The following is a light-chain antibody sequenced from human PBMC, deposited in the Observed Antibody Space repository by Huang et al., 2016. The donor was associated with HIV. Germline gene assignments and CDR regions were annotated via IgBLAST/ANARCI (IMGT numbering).Light chain of an antibody. Sequence: EIILTQSPGTLSLSPGESAALSCWASQNITNNFLAWYQQRSGQAPRLLIYGASSRAIGVPDRFRGSGSATDFTLTISRLEPQDSAVYCCQQYLTSPLTFGGGTNMEIK. J-gene: IGKJ4*01. V-gene: IGKV3-20*01. CDR1: QNITNNF. CDR2: GAS. CDR3: QQYLTSPLT.